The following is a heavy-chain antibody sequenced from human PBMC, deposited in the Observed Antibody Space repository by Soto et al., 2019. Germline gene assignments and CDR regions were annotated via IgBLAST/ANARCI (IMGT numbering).Heavy chain of an antibody. CDR1: GGSISSTSYY. CDR2: MYYSGST. CDR3: ARVVCGSANCTTFDY. Sequence: SETLSLTCTVSGGSISSTSYYWGWIRQPPGKGLEWIGSMYYSGSTSYNPSLNSRVTMSVDTSKNQFSLKLRSVTAADTAVYYCARVVCGSANCTTFDYWGQGTRVTVPS. J-gene: IGHJ4*02. V-gene: IGHV4-39*02. D-gene: IGHD2-2*01.